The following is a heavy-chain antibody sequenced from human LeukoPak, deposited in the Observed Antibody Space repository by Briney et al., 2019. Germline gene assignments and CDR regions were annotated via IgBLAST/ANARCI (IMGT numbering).Heavy chain of an antibody. D-gene: IGHD1-26*01. CDR3: ARWERQSHAYDI. CDR1: AYAITSSDY. J-gene: IGHJ3*02. CDR2: IYHSGTT. Sequence: PSETLSLTCAVSAYAITSSDYWGWIRQPPGKGLEWIGSIYHSGTTYYNPSLKSRVTISVDTSNNQFSLKLSSVTAADTAVYHCARWERQSHAYDIWGQGTMVTVSS. V-gene: IGHV4-38-2*01.